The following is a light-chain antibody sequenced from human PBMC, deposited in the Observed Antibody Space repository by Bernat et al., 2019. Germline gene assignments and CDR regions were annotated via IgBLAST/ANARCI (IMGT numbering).Light chain of an antibody. Sequence: EIVMTQSPATLSVSPGERATLSCRASQSVSSNLAWYQQKPGQAPRLLIYGASTRATGIPARFSGSVSGTEFTLTISSLQSEDFAVYYCQQYNNWPPSWTFGQGTKLEIK. CDR3: QQYNNWPPSWT. CDR2: GAS. CDR1: QSVSSN. V-gene: IGKV3-15*01. J-gene: IGKJ2*02.